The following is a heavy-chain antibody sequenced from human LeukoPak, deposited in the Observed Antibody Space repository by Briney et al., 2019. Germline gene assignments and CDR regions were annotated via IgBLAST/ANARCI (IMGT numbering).Heavy chain of an antibody. CDR1: GGSISSSSYY. V-gene: IGHV4-39*01. D-gene: IGHD3-10*01. Sequence: SETLSLTCTVSGGSISSSSYYWGWIRQPPGKGLEWIGSIYYSGSTYYNPSLKSRVTISVDTSKNQFSLKLSSVTAADTAVYYCARRLKRWRLTRDWFDPXGQGTLVTVS. CDR2: IYYSGST. J-gene: IGHJ5*02. CDR3: ARRLKRWRLTRDWFDP.